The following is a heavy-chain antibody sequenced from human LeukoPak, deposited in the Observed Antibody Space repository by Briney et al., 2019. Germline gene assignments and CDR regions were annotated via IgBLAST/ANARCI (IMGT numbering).Heavy chain of an antibody. CDR3: AREGDSSSWTLGGY. CDR1: GFTVDDYG. Sequence: GGSLRLSCAASGFTVDDYGMSWVRQTPGKGLEWVSGINWNGGSTGYADSVKGRFTISRDNAKNSLYLQMNSLRAEDTAVYYCAREGDSSSWTLGGYWGQGTLVTVSS. V-gene: IGHV3-20*04. CDR2: INWNGGST. J-gene: IGHJ4*02. D-gene: IGHD6-13*01.